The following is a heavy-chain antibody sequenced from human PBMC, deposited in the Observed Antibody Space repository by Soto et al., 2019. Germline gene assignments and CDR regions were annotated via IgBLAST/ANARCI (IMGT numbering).Heavy chain of an antibody. V-gene: IGHV1-46*01. J-gene: IGHJ4*02. CDR2: INPSGGST. CDR3: ARGPFYDFWSGYYQPRTPYFDY. D-gene: IGHD3-3*01. CDR1: GYTFTSYY. Sequence: ASVKVSCKASGYTFTSYYMHWVRQAPGQGLEWKGIINPSGGSTSYAQKFQGRVTMTRDTSTSTVYMELSSLRSEDTAVYYCARGPFYDFWSGYYQPRTPYFDYWGQGTLVTVSS.